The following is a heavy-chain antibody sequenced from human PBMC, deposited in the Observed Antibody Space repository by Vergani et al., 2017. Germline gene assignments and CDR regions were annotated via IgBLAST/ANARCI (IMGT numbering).Heavy chain of an antibody. CDR3: ARKEENYGFGTPRGAFDI. J-gene: IGHJ3*02. CDR2: IIPIFGTA. D-gene: IGHD4-17*01. Sequence: QVQLVQSGAEVKKPGSSVKVSCKASGGTFSSYAISWVRQAPGQGLEWMGGIIPIFGTANYAQKFQGRVTITADESTSTAYMELSSLRSEDTAMYYCARKEENYGFGTPRGAFDIWGQGTMVTVSS. V-gene: IGHV1-69*12. CDR1: GGTFSSYA.